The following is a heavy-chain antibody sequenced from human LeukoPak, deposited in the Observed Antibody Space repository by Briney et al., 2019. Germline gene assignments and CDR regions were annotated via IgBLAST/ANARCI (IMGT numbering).Heavy chain of an antibody. Sequence: GGSLRLSCAASGFTFSSYSMNWVRQAPGKGLEWVSYISSSSSTIYYADSVKGRFTISRDNAKNSLYLQMNSLRAEDTAVYYCARGPPYGELLFDIWGQGTMVTVSS. CDR2: ISSSSSTI. D-gene: IGHD4-17*01. J-gene: IGHJ3*02. CDR3: ARGPPYGELLFDI. V-gene: IGHV3-48*04. CDR1: GFTFSSYS.